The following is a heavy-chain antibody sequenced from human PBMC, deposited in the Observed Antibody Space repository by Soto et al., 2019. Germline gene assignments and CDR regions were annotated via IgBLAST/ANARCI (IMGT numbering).Heavy chain of an antibody. V-gene: IGHV2-5*02. D-gene: IGHD4-17*01. CDR3: THRTTTVTWWFDP. J-gene: IGHJ5*02. CDR1: GFSLTTSGVG. CDR2: IYWDDDK. Sequence: QITFQESRPTLVKTTQNLTLTCTFSGFSLTTSGVGVSWMRQPPGKALEWLALIYWDDDKGYSPSLKSRLTITKDTTKNQVVRTMTNMDPADAATYLCTHRTTTVTWWFDPWGQGTLVTVSS.